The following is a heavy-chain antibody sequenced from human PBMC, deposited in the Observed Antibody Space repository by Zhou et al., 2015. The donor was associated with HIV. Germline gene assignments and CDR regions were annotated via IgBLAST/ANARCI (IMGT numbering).Heavy chain of an antibody. V-gene: IGHV1-69*06. CDR2: IIPIFGTA. Sequence: QVQLVQSGAEVKKPGSSVKVSCKASGGTFSSYAISWVRQAPGQGLEWMGGIIPIFGTANYAQKFQGRVTITADKSTSTAYMELSSLRSEDTAVYYCAREWATTVVTPEGGAFDYWGQGTLVTVSS. D-gene: IGHD4-23*01. CDR3: AREWATTVVTPEGGAFDY. J-gene: IGHJ4*02. CDR1: GGTFSSYA.